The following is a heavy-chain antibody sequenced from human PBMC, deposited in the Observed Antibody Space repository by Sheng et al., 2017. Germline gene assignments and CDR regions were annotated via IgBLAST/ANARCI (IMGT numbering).Heavy chain of an antibody. CDR1: GGSFSGYV. Sequence: QVQLQQWGAGLLKPSGALSLTCAVYGGSFSGYVLELDSASPLGTGRGVDWGESIIVETPTTIRPSRVASTXSVDTSRNQFSLNLASVIAADTAEYFCARRSEQSYYGSVTLPFDIWGLGTMVTVSS. CDR2: SIIVETP. CDR3: ARRSEQSYYGSVTLPFDI. J-gene: IGHJ3*02. D-gene: IGHD3-10*01. V-gene: IGHV4-34*01.